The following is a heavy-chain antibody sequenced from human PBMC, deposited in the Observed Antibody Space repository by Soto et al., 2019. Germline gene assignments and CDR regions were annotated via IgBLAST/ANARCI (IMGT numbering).Heavy chain of an antibody. J-gene: IGHJ4*02. CDR1: GFTFSSYV. CDR3: AKEPYDSTGFYYSFHH. CDR2: ISSDGSDK. D-gene: IGHD3-22*01. Sequence: QVQLVESGGGVVQPGRSLRLSCAASGFTFSSYVMHWVRQAPGKGLEWVSVISSDGSDKNYADSVKGRFSISRDNSRTTLFLHMNSLRTEDTAVSYCAKEPYDSTGFYYSFHHWGQGTLVTFAA. V-gene: IGHV3-30*18.